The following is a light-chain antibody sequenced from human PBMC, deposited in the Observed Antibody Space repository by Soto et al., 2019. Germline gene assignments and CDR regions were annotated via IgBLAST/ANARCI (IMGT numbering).Light chain of an antibody. CDR3: QVWDSSSDHRVV. J-gene: IGLJ2*01. CDR1: NIAIKS. V-gene: IGLV3-21*02. CDR2: DDG. Sequence: SYELTQAPSVSVAPGQTARLTCGGTNIAIKSVHWYQQKPGQAPVLVVYDDGDRPSGIPERFSGSNSGNTATLTITRVEAGDEADYHCQVWDSSSDHRVVFGGGTKVTVL.